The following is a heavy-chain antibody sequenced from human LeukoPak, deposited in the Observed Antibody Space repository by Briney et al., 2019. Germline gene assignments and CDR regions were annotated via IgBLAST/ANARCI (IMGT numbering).Heavy chain of an antibody. Sequence: GGSLRLSCAASGFTFRSYTMSWVRQAPGKGLEWVSSISSSSSYIYYADSVKGRFTISRDNAQNSLYLQMNSLRAEDTAVYYCARENYGFGPRATLYYYYYMDVWGKGTTVTISS. CDR2: ISSSSSYI. CDR3: ARENYGFGPRATLYYYYYMDV. V-gene: IGHV3-21*01. CDR1: GFTFRSYT. J-gene: IGHJ6*03. D-gene: IGHD3-10*01.